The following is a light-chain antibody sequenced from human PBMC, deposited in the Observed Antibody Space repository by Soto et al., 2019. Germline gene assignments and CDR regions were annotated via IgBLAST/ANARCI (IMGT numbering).Light chain of an antibody. V-gene: IGKV1-39*01. Sequence: DIQMTQSPSSLSASVGDRVTITCRASQSISSYLNWYQQKPGKAPKLLIYAASSLQSGVPSRFSGSGSGTDFTLTISSLKPEDFATYYCQHSYSTFLAVGPGTKVDIK. J-gene: IGKJ3*01. CDR2: AAS. CDR1: QSISSY. CDR3: QHSYSTFLA.